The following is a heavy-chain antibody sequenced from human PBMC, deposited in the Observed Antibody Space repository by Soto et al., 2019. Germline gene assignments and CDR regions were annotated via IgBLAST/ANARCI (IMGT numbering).Heavy chain of an antibody. CDR1: GFTFDDYA. J-gene: IGHJ3*02. V-gene: IGHV3-9*01. CDR3: AKHKAATVHGAFDI. Sequence: EVQLVESGGGLVQPGRSLRLSCAASGFTFDDYAMHWVRQGPGKGLEWVAGINWNSGSIGYAASVEGRFTISRDNAKNSLYLQLNSLRAEDTALYYCAKHKAATVHGAFDIWGQGTMVTVSS. CDR2: INWNSGSI. D-gene: IGHD6-25*01.